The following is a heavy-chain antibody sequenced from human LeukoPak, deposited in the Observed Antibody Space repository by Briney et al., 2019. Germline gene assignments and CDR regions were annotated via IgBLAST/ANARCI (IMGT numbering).Heavy chain of an antibody. CDR1: GGSISSGGYY. CDR2: IYYSGST. D-gene: IGHD4-23*01. Sequence: SETLSLTCTASGGSISSGGYYWSWIRQHPGKGLEWIGYIYYSGSTYYNPSLKSRVTISVDTSKNQFSLKLSSVTAADTAVYYCARVETTVVTPGSKTYYFDYWGQGTLVTVSS. V-gene: IGHV4-31*03. CDR3: ARVETTVVTPGSKTYYFDY. J-gene: IGHJ4*02.